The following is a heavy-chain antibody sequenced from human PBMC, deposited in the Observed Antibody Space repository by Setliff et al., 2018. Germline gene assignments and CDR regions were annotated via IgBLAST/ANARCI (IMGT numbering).Heavy chain of an antibody. J-gene: IGHJ4*02. CDR3: ARADSDSYYPYYFDF. D-gene: IGHD3-22*01. Sequence: GSLRLSCTASGFTFRKHALAWVRQTPGKGLQWVSSVSGSGMTRDYTDSVKGRFTVSRDSSQNKIHLQMDSLRAEDTGKYFCARADSDSYYPYYFDFWGQGVLVTVSS. CDR1: GFTFRKHA. CDR2: VSGSGMTR. V-gene: IGHV3-23*01.